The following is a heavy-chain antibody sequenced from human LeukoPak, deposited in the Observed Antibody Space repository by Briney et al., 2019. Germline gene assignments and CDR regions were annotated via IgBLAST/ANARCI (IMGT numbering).Heavy chain of an antibody. V-gene: IGHV3-74*01. Sequence: GGSLRLSCAASGFTFSSYWMNWVRQAPGKGLVWVSRIASDGSSTTYADSVKGRFSISRDNAKNTLYLQMNSLRVEDTAVYYCARWYSRGWYSDYWGQGTLVTVSS. CDR2: IASDGSST. CDR3: ARWYSRGWYSDY. CDR1: GFTFSSYW. J-gene: IGHJ4*02. D-gene: IGHD6-19*01.